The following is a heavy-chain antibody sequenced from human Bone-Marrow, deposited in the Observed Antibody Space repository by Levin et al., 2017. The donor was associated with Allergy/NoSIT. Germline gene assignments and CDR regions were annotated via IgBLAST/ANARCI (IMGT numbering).Heavy chain of an antibody. J-gene: IGHJ5*02. D-gene: IGHD4-17*01. CDR1: GYSFTSYW. CDR3: ARHEDDYGDLDNHYNWFDP. Sequence: GESLKISCKGSGYSFTSYWIGWVRQMLGKGLEWMGIIYPGDSDTRYSPSFQGQVTISADKSISTAYLQWSSLKASDTAMYYCARHEDDYGDLDNHYNWFDPWGQGTLVTVSS. CDR2: IYPGDSDT. V-gene: IGHV5-51*01.